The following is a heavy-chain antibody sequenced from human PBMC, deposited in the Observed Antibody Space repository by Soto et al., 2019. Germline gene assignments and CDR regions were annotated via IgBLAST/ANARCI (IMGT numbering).Heavy chain of an antibody. CDR2: IYYSGST. CDR1: GDSIRSYY. V-gene: IGHV4-59*01. D-gene: IGHD3-22*01. J-gene: IGHJ4*02. CDR3: AREKYYYDSSGSYLGGPLDY. Sequence: SETLSLTCTVSGDSIRSYYWSWIRQPPGKGLEWIGYIYYSGSTNYNPSLRSRVTISLDTSKNQFSLSLRSVTTADTAVYYCAREKYYYDSSGSYLGGPLDYWGQGTLVTVSS.